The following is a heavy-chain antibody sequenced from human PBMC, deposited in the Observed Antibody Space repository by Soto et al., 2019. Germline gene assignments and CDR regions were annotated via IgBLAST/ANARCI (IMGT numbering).Heavy chain of an antibody. J-gene: IGHJ6*02. Sequence: EVQLVESGGGLVKPGGSLRLSCAASGFTFSNAWMNWVRQAPGKGLEWVGRIKSKTDGGTTDYAAPVKGRFTISRDDSKNTLYLQMNSLKTEDTAVYYCTTGRTGRNGYYYYGMDVWGQGTTVTVSS. V-gene: IGHV3-15*07. CDR2: IKSKTDGGTT. CDR1: GFTFSNAW. D-gene: IGHD4-4*01. CDR3: TTGRTGRNGYYYYGMDV.